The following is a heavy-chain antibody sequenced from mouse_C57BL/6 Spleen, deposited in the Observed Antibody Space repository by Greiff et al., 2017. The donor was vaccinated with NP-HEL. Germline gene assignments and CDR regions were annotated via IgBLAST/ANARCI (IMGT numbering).Heavy chain of an antibody. Sequence: QVQLQQPGAELVRPGSSVKLSCKASGYTFTSYWMDWVKQRPGQGLEWIGNIYPSDSETHYNQKFQDKATLTVDKSSSTAYMQLSSLTSEDSAFYYCARGSATVVAYDYWGQGTTLTVSS. V-gene: IGHV1-61*01. D-gene: IGHD1-1*01. CDR1: GYTFTSYW. CDR2: IYPSDSET. CDR3: ARGSATVVAYDY. J-gene: IGHJ2*01.